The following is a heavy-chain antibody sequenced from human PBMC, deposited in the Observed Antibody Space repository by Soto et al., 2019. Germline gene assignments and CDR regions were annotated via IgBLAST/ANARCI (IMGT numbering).Heavy chain of an antibody. J-gene: IGHJ5*02. D-gene: IGHD6-19*01. CDR2: IYYSGST. V-gene: IGHV4-39*01. Sequence: SETLSLTCTVSGGSISSSSYYWGWIRQPPGKGLEWIGSIYYSGSTYYNPSLKSRVTISVDTSKNQFSLKLSSVTAADTAVYYCARHEPIAVEDWFDPWGQGTLVTVSS. CDR3: ARHEPIAVEDWFDP. CDR1: GGSISSSSYY.